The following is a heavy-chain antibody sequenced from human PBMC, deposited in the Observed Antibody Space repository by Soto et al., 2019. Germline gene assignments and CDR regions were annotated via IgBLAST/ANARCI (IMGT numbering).Heavy chain of an antibody. CDR2: IYHSGST. D-gene: IGHD1-26*01. CDR3: ARVSGSYYYGMDV. J-gene: IGHJ6*02. V-gene: IGHV4-4*02. Sequence: LTCAVSGGSISSSNWWSWVRQPPGKGLEWIGEIYHSGSTNYNSSLKSRVTISVDKSKNQFSLKLSSVIAADTAVYYCARVSGSYYYGMDVWGQGTTVTVSS. CDR1: GGSISSSNW.